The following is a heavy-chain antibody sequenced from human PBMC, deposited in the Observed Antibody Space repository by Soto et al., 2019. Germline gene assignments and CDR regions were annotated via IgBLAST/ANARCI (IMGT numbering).Heavy chain of an antibody. V-gene: IGHV3-20*04. Sequence: PGGSLRLSCAASGFTFDDYSMSWVRQAPGKGLEWVSGINWNGGSTGYADSVKGRFTISRDNAKNSLYLQMNSLRAEDTAVYYCARFYYDSSGYLPSPYYYYYGMDVWGQGTTVTAP. CDR2: INWNGGST. CDR1: GFTFDDYS. J-gene: IGHJ6*02. CDR3: ARFYYDSSGYLPSPYYYYYGMDV. D-gene: IGHD3-22*01.